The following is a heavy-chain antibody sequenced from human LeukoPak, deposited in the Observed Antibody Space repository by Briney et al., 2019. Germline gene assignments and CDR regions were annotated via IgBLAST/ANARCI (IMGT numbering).Heavy chain of an antibody. J-gene: IGHJ4*02. Sequence: ASVKVSCKASGYTFYSHGVTWVRQAPGQGLEWMGWISTFTGNTNYAQKFQDRVTMTTDTSTSTAYMELRSLRSDDTAVYYCASGPGSGSYFDFDYWGQGTLVTVSS. CDR3: ASGPGSGSYFDFDY. CDR1: GYTFYSHG. CDR2: ISTFTGNT. V-gene: IGHV1-18*01. D-gene: IGHD1-26*01.